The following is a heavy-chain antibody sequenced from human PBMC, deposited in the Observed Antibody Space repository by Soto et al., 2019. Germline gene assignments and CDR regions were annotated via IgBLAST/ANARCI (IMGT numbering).Heavy chain of an antibody. Sequence: PGESLKISCKGSGYSFTSYWIGWVRQMPGKGLEWMGIIYPGDSDARYSPSFQGQVTISADKSISTAYLQWSSLKASDTAMYYCAGGGVRGVITRTRDYYGMDVWGQGTTVTVSS. D-gene: IGHD3-10*01. CDR2: IYPGDSDA. CDR1: GYSFTSYW. J-gene: IGHJ6*02. V-gene: IGHV5-51*01. CDR3: AGGGVRGVITRTRDYYGMDV.